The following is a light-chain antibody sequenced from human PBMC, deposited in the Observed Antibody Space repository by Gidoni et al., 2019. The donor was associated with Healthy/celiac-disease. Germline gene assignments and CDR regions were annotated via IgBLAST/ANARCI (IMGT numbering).Light chain of an antibody. CDR1: SSNIGSKY. CDR2: RNN. CDR3: AAWDDSLSGPV. Sequence: SASGTPGQRVTISCSGSSSNIGSKYVYWYQQLPGTAPTLLIYRNNQRPSGVPDRFSGSKSGTSASLSISGLRSVDEADYYCAAWDDSLSGPVFGGGTKLTVL. V-gene: IGLV1-47*01. J-gene: IGLJ3*02.